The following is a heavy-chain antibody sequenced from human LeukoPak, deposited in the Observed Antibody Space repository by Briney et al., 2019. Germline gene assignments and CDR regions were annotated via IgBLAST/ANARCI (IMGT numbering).Heavy chain of an antibody. J-gene: IGHJ4*02. Sequence: SGTLSLTCAVYGGSFSGYYWSWIRQPPGKGLEWIGEINHSGSTNYNPSLKSRVTISVDTSKNQFSLKLSSVTAADTAVYYCARRALVVVPAAIKGFDYWGQGTLVTVSS. D-gene: IGHD2-2*02. CDR2: INHSGST. CDR1: GGSFSGYY. CDR3: ARRALVVVPAAIKGFDY. V-gene: IGHV4-34*01.